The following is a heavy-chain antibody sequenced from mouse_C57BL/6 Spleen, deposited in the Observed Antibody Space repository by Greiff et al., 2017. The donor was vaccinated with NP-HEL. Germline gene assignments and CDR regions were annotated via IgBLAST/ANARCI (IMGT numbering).Heavy chain of an antibody. CDR3: ARSGYYGGYAMGY. D-gene: IGHD1-1*01. V-gene: IGHV1-52*01. J-gene: IGHJ4*01. CDR1: GYNFTSYW. Sequence: QVQLQQPGAELVRPGSSVKLSCKASGYNFTSYWMHWVKQRPIQGLEWIGNIDPSDSETHYNQKFKDKATLTVDKSSITAYMLLSVLTSEDSAVYSCARSGYYGGYAMGYWGQGTSVTVSS. CDR2: IDPSDSET.